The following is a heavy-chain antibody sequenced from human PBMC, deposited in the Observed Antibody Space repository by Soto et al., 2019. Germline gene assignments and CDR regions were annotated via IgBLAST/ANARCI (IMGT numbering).Heavy chain of an antibody. CDR3: ARSGNSNGLVFDY. Sequence: SETLSLTCTVSGGSISTYYWSWIRQPPGQGLEWIGYIYYGGSTNRNPSLNSRVTFSVDTSKNQISLRLSSVTAADTAVYYCARSGNSNGLVFDYWGRGTLVTVSS. CDR1: GGSISTYY. J-gene: IGHJ4*02. D-gene: IGHD5-18*01. V-gene: IGHV4-59*01. CDR2: IYYGGST.